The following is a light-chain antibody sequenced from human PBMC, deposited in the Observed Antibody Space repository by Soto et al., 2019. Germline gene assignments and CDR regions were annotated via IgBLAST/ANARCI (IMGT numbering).Light chain of an antibody. Sequence: QSVLTQPPSVSGAPGQRVTISCTGSSSNIGAGYDVHWYQQLPGTAPKLLIYGNSNRPSGVPDRFSGSKSGTSASLAITGLQAEDGADYYCQSYDRSLSGSYVFGTGTKVPVL. CDR2: GNS. J-gene: IGLJ1*01. CDR3: QSYDRSLSGSYV. V-gene: IGLV1-40*01. CDR1: SSNIGAGYD.